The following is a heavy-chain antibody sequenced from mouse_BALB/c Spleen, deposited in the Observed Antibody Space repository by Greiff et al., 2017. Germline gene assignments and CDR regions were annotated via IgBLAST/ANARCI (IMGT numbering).Heavy chain of an antibody. CDR1: GFTFSDYG. CDR3: ARDRDGNGPFDY. J-gene: IGHJ2*01. D-gene: IGHD2-1*01. CDR2: ISNLAYSI. Sequence: EVQLQESGGGLVQPGGSRKLSCAASGFTFSDYGMAWVRQAPGKGPEWVAFISNLAYSIYYADTVTGRFTISRENAKNTLYLEMSSLRSEDTAMYYCARDRDGNGPFDYWGQGTTLTVSS. V-gene: IGHV5-15*02.